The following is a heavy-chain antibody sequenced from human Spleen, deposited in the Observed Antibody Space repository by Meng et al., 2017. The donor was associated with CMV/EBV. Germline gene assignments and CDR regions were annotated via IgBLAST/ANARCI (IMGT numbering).Heavy chain of an antibody. J-gene: IGHJ3*02. CDR1: GFRFSDYY. V-gene: IGHV3-11*01. Sequence: GGSLRLSCAASGFRFSDYYMSWIRQAPGKGLEWLSYISSRGSNIHYADSVKGRFTISRDNTKNSLYVQLNSLRADDTAVYYCARGPPPYSGTQDVFDMWGQGTMVTVSS. CDR2: ISSRGSNI. D-gene: IGHD5-18*01. CDR3: ARGPPPYSGTQDVFDM.